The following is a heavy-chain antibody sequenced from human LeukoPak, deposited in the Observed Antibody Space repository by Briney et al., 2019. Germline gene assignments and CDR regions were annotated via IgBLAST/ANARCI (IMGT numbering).Heavy chain of an antibody. D-gene: IGHD3-22*01. CDR1: GFTFSSYA. CDR2: ISGSGGST. V-gene: IGHV3-23*01. Sequence: GGSLRLSCAASGFTFSSYAMSWVRQAPGKRLEWVSAISGSGGSTYYADSVKGRFTISRDNSKNTLYLQMNSLRAEDTAVYYCAKGMYYDSSGYPNWGQGTLVTVSS. J-gene: IGHJ4*02. CDR3: AKGMYYDSSGYPN.